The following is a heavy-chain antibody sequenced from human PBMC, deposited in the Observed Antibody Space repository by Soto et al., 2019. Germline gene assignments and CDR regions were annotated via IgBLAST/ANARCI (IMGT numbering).Heavy chain of an antibody. D-gene: IGHD6-13*01. CDR1: GYSFTSYW. V-gene: IGHV5-10-1*01. CDR3: ARVTAAADWFDP. J-gene: IGHJ5*02. CDR2: IDPSDSYT. Sequence: EVQLVQSGAEVKKPGESLRISCKGSGYSFTSYWISWVRQMPGKGLEWMGRIDPSDSYTNYSPSFQGHVTISADKSISTAYLQWSSLQASDTAMYYCARVTAAADWFDPWGQGTLVTVSS.